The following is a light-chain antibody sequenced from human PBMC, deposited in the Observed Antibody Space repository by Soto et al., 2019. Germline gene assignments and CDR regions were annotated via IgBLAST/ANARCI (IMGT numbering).Light chain of an antibody. V-gene: IGKV3-15*01. J-gene: IGKJ4*01. CDR3: QQHNNWPPLT. CDR1: QSVSIS. CDR2: AAS. Sequence: DIVLTQSPATLSVSPGKSATLSCRASQSVSISLAWYQQKPGQAPRLLIYAASTRATGIPDRFSGSGSGTDFTLTISSLQSEDLAVYYCQQHNNWPPLTVGGGTKVDNK.